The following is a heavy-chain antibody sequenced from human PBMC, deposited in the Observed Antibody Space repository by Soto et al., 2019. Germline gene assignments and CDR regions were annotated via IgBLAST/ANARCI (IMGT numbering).Heavy chain of an antibody. CDR2: IWYDGSNK. CDR3: ARDPRVLTY. Sequence: GGSLRLSCAASGFTFSSYGMHWVRQAPGKGLEWVAVIWYDGSNKYYADSVKGRFTISRDNAKNSLFLQMNSLRAEDTAVYYCARDPRVLTYWGQGTLVTVSS. CDR1: GFTFSSYG. D-gene: IGHD3-9*01. J-gene: IGHJ4*02. V-gene: IGHV3-33*01.